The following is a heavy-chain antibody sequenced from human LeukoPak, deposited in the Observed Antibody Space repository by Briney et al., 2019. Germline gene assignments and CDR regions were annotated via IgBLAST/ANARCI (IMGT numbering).Heavy chain of an antibody. J-gene: IGHJ3*02. CDR1: GFTFSSYS. D-gene: IGHD1-26*01. CDR2: ISSSSSTI. V-gene: IGHV3-48*01. CDR3: AKAVGPTTPDAFDI. Sequence: PGGSLRLSCAASGFTFSSYSMNWVRQAPGKGLEWVSYISSSSSTIYYADSVKGRFTISRDNSKNTLYLQMNSLRAEDTAVYYCAKAVGPTTPDAFDIWGQGTMVTVSS.